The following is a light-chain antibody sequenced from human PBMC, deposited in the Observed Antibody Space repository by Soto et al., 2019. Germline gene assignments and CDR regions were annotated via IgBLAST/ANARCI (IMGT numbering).Light chain of an antibody. CDR1: QSVSSSY. CDR3: QQYGSSLGVT. Sequence: EIVLTQSPGTLSLSPVERATLSCMASQSVSSSYLAWYQQKPGQAPRLLIYGASSRATGIPDRFSGSGSGTDFTLTISRLEPEDFAVYYCQQYGSSLGVTFGGGTKLDIK. V-gene: IGKV3-20*01. J-gene: IGKJ4*01. CDR2: GAS.